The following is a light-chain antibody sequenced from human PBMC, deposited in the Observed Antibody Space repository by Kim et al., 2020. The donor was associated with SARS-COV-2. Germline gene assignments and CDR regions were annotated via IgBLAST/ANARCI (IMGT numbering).Light chain of an antibody. V-gene: IGLV1-44*01. CDR3: ATWDDSLDVWM. CDR2: SNN. CDR1: DSNIGSNT. J-gene: IGLJ3*02. Sequence: GQRVTISCVGSDSNIGSNTVNWYQQFPGTAPKLLIDSNNRRPSGVPDRVSGSKSGTSASLAISGLQSEDEADYYCATWDDSLDVWMFGGGTQLTVL.